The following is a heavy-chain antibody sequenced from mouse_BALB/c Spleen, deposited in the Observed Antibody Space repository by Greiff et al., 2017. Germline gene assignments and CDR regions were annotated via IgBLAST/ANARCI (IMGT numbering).Heavy chain of an antibody. V-gene: IGHV1-7*01. CDR1: GYTFTSYW. CDR2: INPSTGYT. J-gene: IGHJ4*01. CDR3: ATITRYAMDY. Sequence: VQLQQSGAELAKPGASVKMSCKASGYTFTSYWMHWVKQRPGQGLEWIGYINPSTGYTEYNQKFKDKATLTADKSSSTAYMQLSSLTSEDSAVYYCATITRYAMDYWGQGTSVTVSS. D-gene: IGHD1-2*01.